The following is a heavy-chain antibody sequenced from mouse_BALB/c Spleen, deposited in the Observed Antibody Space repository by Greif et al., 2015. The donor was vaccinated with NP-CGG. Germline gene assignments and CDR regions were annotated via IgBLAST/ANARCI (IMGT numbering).Heavy chain of an antibody. Sequence: EVKLVESGGGLVKPGGSLKLSCAASGFTFSDYYMYLVRQTPEKRLEWVATISDGGSYTYYPDSVKGRFTISRDNAKNNLYLQMSSLKSEDTAMYYCARDGDHDDWGYYAMDYWGQGTSVTVSS. J-gene: IGHJ4*01. CDR1: GFTFSDYY. CDR3: ARDGDHDDWGYYAMDY. V-gene: IGHV5-4*02. CDR2: ISDGGSYT. D-gene: IGHD2-4*01.